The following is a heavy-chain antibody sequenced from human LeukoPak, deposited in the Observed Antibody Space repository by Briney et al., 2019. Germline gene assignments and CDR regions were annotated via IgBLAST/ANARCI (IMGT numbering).Heavy chain of an antibody. Sequence: SETLSLTCTVPGGSISTYYWSWIRQPAGGGLEWIGRVYPSGTTTYNPSLRSRVTSPFDTSNHQFSLNLNSMTCAATAGPYTTKTYCSGGNCYYAFDNWGQGTRVTVSS. CDR2: VYPSGTT. CDR3: TKTYCSGGNCYYAFDN. J-gene: IGHJ3*02. CDR1: GGSISTYY. V-gene: IGHV4-4*07. D-gene: IGHD2-15*01.